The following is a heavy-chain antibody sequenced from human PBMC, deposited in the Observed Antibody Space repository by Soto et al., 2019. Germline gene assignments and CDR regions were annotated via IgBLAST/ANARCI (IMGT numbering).Heavy chain of an antibody. CDR3: AREVAADGTFREDVFDI. J-gene: IGHJ3*02. CDR2: IIPIFTTT. CDR1: GGTFSNHA. D-gene: IGHD6-13*01. V-gene: IGHV1-69*12. Sequence: QVHLVQSGAEVKKPGSSVKVSCKAPGGTFSNHAINWVRQAPGQGLEWMGRIIPIFTTTNYAQKFQGRVSMTADESTTTAYMELSSLKHDDTAVYYCAREVAADGTFREDVFDIWGQGTLVTVCS.